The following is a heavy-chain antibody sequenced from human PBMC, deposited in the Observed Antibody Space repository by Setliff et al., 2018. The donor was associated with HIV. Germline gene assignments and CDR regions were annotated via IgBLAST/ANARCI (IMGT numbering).Heavy chain of an antibody. CDR1: GYTFTSYG. D-gene: IGHD6-13*01. Sequence: ALVKVSCKASGYTFTSYGISWVRQAPGQGLEWMGWISAYNGNTNYAQKLQGRVTMTTDTSTSTAYMELRSLRSDDTAVYYCARDPPLAAAGGPDAFDIWGQGTMVTVSS. V-gene: IGHV1-18*01. CDR2: ISAYNGNT. CDR3: ARDPPLAAAGGPDAFDI. J-gene: IGHJ3*02.